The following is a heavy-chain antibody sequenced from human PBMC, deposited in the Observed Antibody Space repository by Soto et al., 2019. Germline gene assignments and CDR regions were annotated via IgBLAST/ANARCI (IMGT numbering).Heavy chain of an antibody. CDR2: ISYDGRNN. J-gene: IGHJ4*02. D-gene: IGHD5-12*01. V-gene: IGHV3-30*07. CDR1: RFPLSNYA. Sequence: GGSRGLSWVSSRFPLSNYAMHLVRKAPGMWLDWVAFISYDGRNNYDADSVKGRFTISRDNSKNTLYLQMNSLRAEDTAVYYCANGAVKMATKNTPLDYWGQGNLVNVSA. CDR3: ANGAVKMATKNTPLDY.